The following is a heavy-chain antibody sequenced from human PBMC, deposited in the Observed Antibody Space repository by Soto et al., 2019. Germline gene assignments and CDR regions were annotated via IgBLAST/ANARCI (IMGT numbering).Heavy chain of an antibody. V-gene: IGHV4-39*01. D-gene: IGHD3-9*01. Sequence: QLKLQESGTGLVKQSETLSLTSIVSDGSISSSSYFWGLVRQPPGKGLEWVGNIYYGGTTYCNPSLKSRVAMSVDSYKHPFSLEVTSVTSADTAVYFCARSRRLVPSWYFDLWGRGTLVTVSS. CDR1: DGSISSSSYF. CDR3: ARSRRLVPSWYFDL. CDR2: IYYGGTT. J-gene: IGHJ2*01.